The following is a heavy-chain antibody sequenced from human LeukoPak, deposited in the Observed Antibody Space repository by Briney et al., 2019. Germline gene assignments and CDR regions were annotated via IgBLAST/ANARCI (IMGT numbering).Heavy chain of an antibody. D-gene: IGHD2-21*01. CDR2: IYYNGRT. Sequence: SETLSLTCTVSRGSISSYYWSWIRQPPGKGLEWIGYIYYNGRTNYNPSLKSRVTMSVDTSKNQFSLKLSSVTAADTAVYYCARSRGVARDWWFDPWGQGTLVTVSS. CDR1: RGSISSYY. J-gene: IGHJ5*02. V-gene: IGHV4-59*12. CDR3: ARSRGVARDWWFDP.